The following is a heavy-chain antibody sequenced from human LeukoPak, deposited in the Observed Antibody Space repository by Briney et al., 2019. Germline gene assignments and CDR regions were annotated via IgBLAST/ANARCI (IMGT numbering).Heavy chain of an antibody. CDR2: ISAHNADT. J-gene: IGHJ3*02. CDR3: ARDWQIVVVPAKTGVGALDI. V-gene: IGHV1-18*01. D-gene: IGHD2-21*02. CDR1: GYRFTNFG. Sequence: ASVKVSCKASGYRFTNFGISWVRQAPGQGLEWMGWISAHNADTKYAQNLQGRVSMTTDTSTSTAYMELRSLRSADTAVYYCARDWQIVVVPAKTGVGALDIWGQGTMVTVSS.